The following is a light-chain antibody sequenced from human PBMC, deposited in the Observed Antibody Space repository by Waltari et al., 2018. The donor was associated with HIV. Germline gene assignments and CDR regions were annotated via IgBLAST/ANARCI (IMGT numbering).Light chain of an antibody. J-gene: IGKJ3*01. Sequence: EIVMTQSPATLSVSPGERATLSCRASQSVSSNLAWYQQKPGQAPRLLIRGASTRATGIPARFSGSGSGTEFTLTISSLQSEDFAVYYCQQYNNWPPFTFGPGTKVDIK. CDR1: QSVSSN. CDR2: GAS. V-gene: IGKV3-15*01. CDR3: QQYNNWPPFT.